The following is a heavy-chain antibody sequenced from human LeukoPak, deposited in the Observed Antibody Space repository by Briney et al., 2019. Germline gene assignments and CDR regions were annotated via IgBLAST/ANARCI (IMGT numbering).Heavy chain of an antibody. CDR2: IKQDGRAK. J-gene: IGHJ6*03. CDR3: ARDTLDLSIWGGPNYYYYYMDV. V-gene: IGHV3-7*01. Sequence: GGSLRLSCAASGFTFSSYSMNWVRQAPGKGLEWVANIKQDGRAKYYVDSVKGRFTISRDNAKNSLYLQMNSLRAEDTAVYYCARDTLDLSIWGGPNYYYYYMDVWGKGTTVTVSS. D-gene: IGHD3-16*01. CDR1: GFTFSSYS.